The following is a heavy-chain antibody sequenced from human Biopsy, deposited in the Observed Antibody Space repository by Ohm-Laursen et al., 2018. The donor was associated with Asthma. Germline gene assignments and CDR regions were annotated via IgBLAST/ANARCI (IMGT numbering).Heavy chain of an antibody. V-gene: IGHV3-30*06. CDR2: ISKDASTQ. Sequence: SLRLSCTASGFSFSNFAIHWVRQAPGKGLEWVGVISKDASTQDYADSVKGRFTMARDNSKNTLDLQMNSLRVEDTALYYCAKATLGDIGKDYWGQGTLVTVSS. CDR1: GFSFSNFA. J-gene: IGHJ4*02. D-gene: IGHD2-21*01. CDR3: AKATLGDIGKDY.